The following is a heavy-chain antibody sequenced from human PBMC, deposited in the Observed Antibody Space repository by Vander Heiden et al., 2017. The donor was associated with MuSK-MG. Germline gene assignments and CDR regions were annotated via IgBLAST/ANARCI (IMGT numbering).Heavy chain of an antibody. CDR2: ISSNGDST. D-gene: IGHD3-16*02. Sequence: EEQLVESGGGLVQPGGSLRLSCAASGLTFSSYGMHWVRQAPGRGFEYVSAISSNGDSTYYANSVKGRFTISRDNSKNTLFLQMGSLRAEDMAVYYCARGHPATVLYSYYYYGLDLWGQGTTVTVSS. J-gene: IGHJ6*02. V-gene: IGHV3-64*01. CDR3: ARGHPATVLYSYYYYGLDL. CDR1: GLTFSSYG.